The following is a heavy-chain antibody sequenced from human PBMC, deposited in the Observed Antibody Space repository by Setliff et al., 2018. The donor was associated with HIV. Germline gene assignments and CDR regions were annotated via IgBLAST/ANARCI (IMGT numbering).Heavy chain of an antibody. V-gene: IGHV4-39*01. CDR2: FHYSGST. CDR1: GGSISSTTYY. CDR3: AISYYYGSGIPGYYFDY. J-gene: IGHJ4*02. Sequence: KPSETLSLTCTVSGGSISSTTYYWGWIRQPPGKGLEWIGSFHYSGSTSYNPSLKSRVAISVDTSKSQFSLKMTSVTAADTAVYYCAISYYYGSGIPGYYFDYWGQGTLVTVSS. D-gene: IGHD3-10*01.